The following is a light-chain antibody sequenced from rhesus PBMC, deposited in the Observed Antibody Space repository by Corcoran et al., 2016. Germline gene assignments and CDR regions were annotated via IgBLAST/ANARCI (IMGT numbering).Light chain of an antibody. V-gene: IGKV3-17*03. Sequence: EIVLTQSPATLSLSPGERATLSCRASQSVSSRLAWYQQKPGQAPRLLIYDASRRATGIPDRFSGRGAGTEYSRTISSLEPEDVGVYYCQQDDTWPPLTFGGGTKVEIK. CDR2: DAS. CDR3: QQDDTWPPLT. J-gene: IGKJ4*01. CDR1: QSVSSR.